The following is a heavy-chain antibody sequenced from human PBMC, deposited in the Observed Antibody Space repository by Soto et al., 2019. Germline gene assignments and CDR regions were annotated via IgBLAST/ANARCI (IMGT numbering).Heavy chain of an antibody. Sequence: GGSLRLACEASGFTFSNYYMTWVRQAPGKGLEWVSYISSSSSSIDYADSVQGRFSISRDNAKSSLYLQMNSLRDEDTAVYYCARRYSSTSRTTDVWGQGTTVSLSS. D-gene: IGHD6-13*01. CDR2: ISSSSSSI. CDR3: ARRYSSTSRTTDV. V-gene: IGHV3-48*02. CDR1: GFTFSNYY. J-gene: IGHJ6*02.